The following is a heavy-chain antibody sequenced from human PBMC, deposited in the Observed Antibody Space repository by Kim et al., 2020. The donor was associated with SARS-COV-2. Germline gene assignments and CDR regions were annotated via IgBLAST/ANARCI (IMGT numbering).Heavy chain of an antibody. D-gene: IGHD2-15*01. J-gene: IGHJ3*01. Sequence: KGRFTISRDNSKNTVFLQMNSLRVEDTAVYYCAKAVNTFCIGEVCYWAYDAWGQGTMVTVSS. V-gene: IGHV3-23*02. CDR3: AKAVNTFCIGEVCYWAYDA.